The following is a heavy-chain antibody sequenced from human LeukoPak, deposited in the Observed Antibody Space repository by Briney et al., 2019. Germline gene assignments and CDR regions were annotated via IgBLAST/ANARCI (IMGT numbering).Heavy chain of an antibody. CDR2: ISGSGGST. CDR1: GFTFRSYA. CDR3: AKDLGVHPPEGGFDH. D-gene: IGHD3-16*01. J-gene: IGHJ4*02. V-gene: IGHV3-23*01. Sequence: GGSLRLSCAASGFTFRSYAMNWVRQAPGKGLEWVSDISGSGGSTFYADSVKGRFIVSRDNSKNTLYLQMNSLRAEDTAVYYCAKDLGVHPPEGGFDHWGQGTLVTVS.